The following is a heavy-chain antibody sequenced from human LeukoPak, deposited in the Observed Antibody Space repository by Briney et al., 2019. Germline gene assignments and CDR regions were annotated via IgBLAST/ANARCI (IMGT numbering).Heavy chain of an antibody. J-gene: IGHJ6*03. D-gene: IGHD5-12*01. CDR1: GYTFTSYD. Sequence: GASVKVSCKASGYTFTSYDINWVRQATGQGLEWMGWMNPNSGNKGYAQKFQGRVTMTVNTSIRTAYMELSSLRSEDTAVYYCARVPVEQYSGYDLAPDHYYYYYMDVWGKGTTVTISS. CDR2: MNPNSGNK. V-gene: IGHV1-8*01. CDR3: ARVPVEQYSGYDLAPDHYYYYYMDV.